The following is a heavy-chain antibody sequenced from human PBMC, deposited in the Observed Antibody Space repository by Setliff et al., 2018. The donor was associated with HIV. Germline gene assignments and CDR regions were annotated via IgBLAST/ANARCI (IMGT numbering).Heavy chain of an antibody. CDR3: AKTTPSSIRSPYYYYMDV. CDR2: ISGSGATT. D-gene: IGHD6-13*01. V-gene: IGHV3-23*01. J-gene: IGHJ6*03. Sequence: LRLSCAASEFTFNIYAMSWVRQAPGKGLEWVSGISGSGATTNYADSVKGRFTISRDNSKNTLYLQMSTLRAEDTAVYYCAKTTPSSIRSPYYYYMDVWGKGTTVTVS. CDR1: EFTFNIYA.